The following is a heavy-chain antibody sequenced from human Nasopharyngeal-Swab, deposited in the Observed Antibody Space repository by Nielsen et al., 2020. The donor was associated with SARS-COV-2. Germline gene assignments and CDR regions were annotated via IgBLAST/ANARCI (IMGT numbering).Heavy chain of an antibody. V-gene: IGHV4-39*07. D-gene: IGHD3-3*01. CDR2: IYYSGSA. CDR1: GGSLNSINYY. Sequence: LRLSCTVSGGSLNSINYYWGWIRQPPGKGLEWIGSIYYSGSAYYNPSLGSRVTISVDTSKNQFSLKLSSVTAADTAVYYCARNEFRSGYYGTAEYYGLDVWGQGTTVTVSS. J-gene: IGHJ6*02. CDR3: ARNEFRSGYYGTAEYYGLDV.